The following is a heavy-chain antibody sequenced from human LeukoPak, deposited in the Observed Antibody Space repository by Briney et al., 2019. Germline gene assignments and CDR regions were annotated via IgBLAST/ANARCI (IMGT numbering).Heavy chain of an antibody. CDR2: IRYDASNK. Sequence: GGSLRLSCAASGFTFSSYAMHWVRQAPGKGLEWVTFIRYDASNKDYADSVKGRFTISRDNSKNTVYLQMDSLRSEDTAVYYCVKGGRPFYYDSSGYWGQGTLVTVSS. CDR3: VKGGRPFYYDSSGY. D-gene: IGHD3-22*01. V-gene: IGHV3-30*02. CDR1: GFTFSSYA. J-gene: IGHJ4*02.